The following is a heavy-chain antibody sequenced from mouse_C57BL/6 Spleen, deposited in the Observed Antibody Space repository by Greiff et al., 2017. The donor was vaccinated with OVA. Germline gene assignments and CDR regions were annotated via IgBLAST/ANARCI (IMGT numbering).Heavy chain of an antibody. J-gene: IGHJ2*01. CDR2: IYPGDGDT. CDR1: GYAFSSYW. CDR3: ARGLDYYGSSYYFDY. D-gene: IGHD1-1*01. Sequence: QVQLQQSGAELVKPGASVKISCKASGYAFSSYWMNWVKQRPGKGLEWIGQIYPGDGDTNYNGKFKGKATLTADKSSSTAYMQLSSLTSEDSAVYFCARGLDYYGSSYYFDYWGQGTTLTVSS. V-gene: IGHV1-80*01.